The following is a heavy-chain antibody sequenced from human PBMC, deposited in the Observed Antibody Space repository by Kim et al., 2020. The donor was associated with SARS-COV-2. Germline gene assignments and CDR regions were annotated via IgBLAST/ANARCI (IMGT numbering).Heavy chain of an antibody. CDR2: IYSGGST. V-gene: IGHV3-53*01. CDR1: GFTVSSNY. D-gene: IGHD6-19*01. CDR3: ARAETEGIAVAGREAFDI. Sequence: GGSLRLSCAASGFTVSSNYMSWVRQAPGKGLEWVSVIYSGGSTYYADSVKGRFTISRDNSKNTLYLQMNSLRAEDTAVYYCARAETEGIAVAGREAFDIWGQGTMVTVSS. J-gene: IGHJ3*02.